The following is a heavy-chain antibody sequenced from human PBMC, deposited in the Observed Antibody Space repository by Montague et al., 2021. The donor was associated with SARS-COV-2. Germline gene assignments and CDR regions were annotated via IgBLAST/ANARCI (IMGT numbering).Heavy chain of an antibody. J-gene: IGHJ6*02. V-gene: IGHV4-39*07. D-gene: IGHD6-13*01. CDR3: ARVGRQQLGRLSGVDV. CDR1: GGSISSSSYY. CDR2: IYYSGST. Sequence: SETLSLTCTVSGGSISSSSYYWGWIRQPPGKGLVWIGSIYYSGSTYYNPSLKSRVTISVDTSKNQFSLKLSSVTAADTAVYYCARVGRQQLGRLSGVDVWGQGTTVTVSS.